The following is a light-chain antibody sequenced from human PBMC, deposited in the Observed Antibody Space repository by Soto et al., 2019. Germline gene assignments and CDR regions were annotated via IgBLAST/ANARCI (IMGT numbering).Light chain of an antibody. CDR1: QTISSW. V-gene: IGKV1-39*01. CDR2: AAS. J-gene: IGKJ5*01. Sequence: DLQMTQSPSTLSGSVGDRVTITCRASQTISSWLAWYQQKSGKAPKLLIYAASSLQSGVPSRFSGSGSGADFTLTISSLQPEDFATYYCQQSYNNPLFGQGTRLEI. CDR3: QQSYNNPL.